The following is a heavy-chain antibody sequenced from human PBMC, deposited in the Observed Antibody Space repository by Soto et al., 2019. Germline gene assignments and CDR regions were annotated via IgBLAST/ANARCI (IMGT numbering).Heavy chain of an antibody. CDR3: AKSQSSLYYMDV. V-gene: IGHV3-23*01. CDR1: GFIFSNYA. J-gene: IGHJ6*03. Sequence: EVPVLESGGGLVQPGGSLRLSCVGSGFIFSNYAMAWVRQAPGKGLEWDSGFGGSGGTYYADSVKGRYTISRDNSKNTLYLQMNSLRVEDTAVYYCAKSQSSLYYMDVWGKGTAVTVSS. CDR2: FGGSGGT.